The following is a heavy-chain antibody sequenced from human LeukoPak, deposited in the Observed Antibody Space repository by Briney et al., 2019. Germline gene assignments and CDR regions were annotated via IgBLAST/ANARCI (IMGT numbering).Heavy chain of an antibody. D-gene: IGHD3-10*01. J-gene: IGHJ4*02. CDR1: GFAFNTYS. CDR2: ISSSSSTI. Sequence: GESLRLSCAASGFAFNTYSMNWVRQAPGKGLEWLSSISSSSSTIYYADSVKGRFTISRDNAKNSLYLQMNSLRAEDTALYYCARDRGYYFDYWGQGTLVTVSS. CDR3: ARDRGYYFDY. V-gene: IGHV3-48*01.